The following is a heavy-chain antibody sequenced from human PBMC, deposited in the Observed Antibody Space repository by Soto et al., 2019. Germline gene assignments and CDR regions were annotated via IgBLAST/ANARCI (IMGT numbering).Heavy chain of an antibody. J-gene: IGHJ6*02. CDR3: AREEIFGVVTASYYYYYGMDV. Sequence: WASVKVSCKASGYTFTSYDINWVRQATGQGLEWMGWMNPNSGNTDYAQKFQGRATMTRNTSISTAYMELSSLRSEDTAVYYCAREEIFGVVTASYYYYYGMDVWGQGTTVTVSS. CDR1: GYTFTSYD. V-gene: IGHV1-8*01. D-gene: IGHD3-3*01. CDR2: MNPNSGNT.